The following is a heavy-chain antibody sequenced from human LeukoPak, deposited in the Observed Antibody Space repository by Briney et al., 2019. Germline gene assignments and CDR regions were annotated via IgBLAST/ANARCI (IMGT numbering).Heavy chain of an antibody. J-gene: IGHJ4*02. CDR3: ARWRGIAAGHYFDY. CDR1: GGSISSSSYY. V-gene: IGHV4-39*01. D-gene: IGHD6-13*01. CDR2: IYSTGSI. Sequence: PSETLSLTCTVSGGSISSSSYYWGWIRQPPGKGLEWVGSIYSTGSIYYTPSLKSRVTASVDTSKNQFSLKLSSVTAADTAIYYCARWRGIAAGHYFDYWGQGSLVTVSS.